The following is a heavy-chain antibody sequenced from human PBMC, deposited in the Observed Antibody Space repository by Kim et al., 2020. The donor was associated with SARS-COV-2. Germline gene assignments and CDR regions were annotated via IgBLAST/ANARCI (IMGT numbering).Heavy chain of an antibody. CDR2: IKSKTDGGTT. CDR3: TGAGIVVVPADSAEYFQH. V-gene: IGHV3-15*01. J-gene: IGHJ1*01. Sequence: GGSLRLSCAASGFTFSNAWMSWVRQAPGKGLEWVGRIKSKTDGGTTDYAAPVKGRFTISRDDSKNTLYLQMNSLKTEDTAVYYCTGAGIVVVPADSAEYFQHWGQGTLVTVSS. D-gene: IGHD2-2*01. CDR1: GFTFSNAW.